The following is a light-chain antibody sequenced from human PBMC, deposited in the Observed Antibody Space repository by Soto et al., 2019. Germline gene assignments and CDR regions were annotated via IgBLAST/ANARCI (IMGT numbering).Light chain of an antibody. CDR2: KVS. J-gene: IGKJ3*01. CDR1: QSIVYSDENTF. V-gene: IGKV2D-30*01. CDR3: MQGTHWREFT. Sequence: DIVMTQSPLSLPVTLGQPASISCRSSQSIVYSDENTFLNWFQQRPGQSRRLLIYKVSNWYSGVPDRISGSGSGIDFTLKIIGVEAEDVGVYYCMQGTHWREFTFGPGTKVDIK.